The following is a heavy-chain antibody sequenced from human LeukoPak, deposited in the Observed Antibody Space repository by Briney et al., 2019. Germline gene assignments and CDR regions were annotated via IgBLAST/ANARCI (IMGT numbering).Heavy chain of an antibody. CDR1: GGSISSSSYY. CDR3: ARIRRDYYYYMDV. Sequence: SETLSLTRTVSGGSISSSSYYWGWIRQPPGKGLEWIGSIYYSGSTYYNPSLKSRVTISVDTSKIQFSLKLSSVTAADTAVYYCARIRRDYYYYMDVWGKGTTVTVSS. CDR2: IYYSGST. J-gene: IGHJ6*03. V-gene: IGHV4-39*07.